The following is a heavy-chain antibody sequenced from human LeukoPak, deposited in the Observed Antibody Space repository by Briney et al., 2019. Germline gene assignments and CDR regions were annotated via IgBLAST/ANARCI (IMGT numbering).Heavy chain of an antibody. Sequence: SETLSLTCTVSGGSFSSGSYYWSWVRQPPGNGLEWIGYIYYSGSTNYNPSLKSRVTISVDTSKNQFSLKLSSVTAADTAVYYCARDQNEYYYDSSGYSLWGQGTLVTISS. V-gene: IGHV4-61*01. CDR3: ARDQNEYYYDSSGYSL. J-gene: IGHJ4*02. CDR2: IYYSGST. CDR1: GGSFSSGSYY. D-gene: IGHD3-22*01.